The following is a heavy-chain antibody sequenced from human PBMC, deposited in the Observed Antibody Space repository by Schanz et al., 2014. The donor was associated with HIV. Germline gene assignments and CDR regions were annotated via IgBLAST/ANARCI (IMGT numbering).Heavy chain of an antibody. J-gene: IGHJ6*02. D-gene: IGHD6-13*01. CDR2: ISGSGGST. V-gene: IGHV3-23*01. CDR3: AKDDAGYSSSWPYYYYYGMDV. Sequence: EVQLLESGGGLVQPGGSLRLSCAASGFTFSSYAMSWVRQAPGKGLEWVSAISGSGGSTYYADSVKGRFTISRDNSKNTLYLQMNSLRAEDAAVYYCAKDDAGYSSSWPYYYYYGMDVWGRGTTVTVSS. CDR1: GFTFSSYA.